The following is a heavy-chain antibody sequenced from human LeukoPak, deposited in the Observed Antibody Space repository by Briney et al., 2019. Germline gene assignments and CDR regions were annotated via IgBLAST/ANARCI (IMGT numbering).Heavy chain of an antibody. Sequence: GASVKVSCKASGYFFTDYHIHWMRQAPGQRLEWLGSINPKNGDTNYAQNFQGRVTMTRDTSINTVYMEQSSLKSDDTALFYCARRGSTGWHRKWAFDFWGPGTQVTVSS. CDR1: GYFFTDYH. CDR2: INPKNGDT. V-gene: IGHV1-2*02. CDR3: ARRGSTGWHRKWAFDF. J-gene: IGHJ4*02. D-gene: IGHD3-16*01.